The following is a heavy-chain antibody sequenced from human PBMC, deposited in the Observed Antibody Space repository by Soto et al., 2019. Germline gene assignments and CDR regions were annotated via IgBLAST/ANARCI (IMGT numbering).Heavy chain of an antibody. V-gene: IGHV4-34*01. CDR1: GGSFTGYY. CDR3: ARGQEGVVATH. D-gene: IGHD2-15*01. Sequence: QVQLQQWGAGLLKPSETLSLTCAVNGGSFTGYYWSWVRQPPGKGLEWIGEIKDGGSTNYSPSLRSRVTISADTSQKQFSLQVTSVTAADTAVYYCARGQEGVVATHWDQGTLVTVCS. CDR2: IKDGGST. J-gene: IGHJ4*02.